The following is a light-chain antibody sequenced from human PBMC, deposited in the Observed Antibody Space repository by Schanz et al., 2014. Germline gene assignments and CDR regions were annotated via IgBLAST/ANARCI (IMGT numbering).Light chain of an antibody. Sequence: EIVMTQSPATLSVSPGERATLSCRASQSIRNNLAWYQQKPGQAPRLLISGASTRATGVPARFSGSGSGTEFTLTISSLQSEDFAVYYCQQYNNWPEWTFGQGTKVEIK. V-gene: IGKV3-15*01. CDR2: GAS. CDR1: QSIRNN. J-gene: IGKJ1*01. CDR3: QQYNNWPEWT.